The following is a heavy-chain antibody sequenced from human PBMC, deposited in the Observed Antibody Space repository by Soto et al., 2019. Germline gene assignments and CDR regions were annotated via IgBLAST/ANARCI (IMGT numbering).Heavy chain of an antibody. CDR1: GGSINSGDYY. V-gene: IGHV4-30-4*01. CDR3: ARAIVATIGGIDV. D-gene: IGHD5-12*01. J-gene: IGHJ6*02. Sequence: SETLSLTCTVSGGSINSGDYYWSWIRQPPGKGLEYIGYIYYSGSSHYNPSLKSRVTISLDTSRNQFSLKLSSVTAADTAVYYCARAIVATIGGIDVWGQGTTVTVSS. CDR2: IYYSGSS.